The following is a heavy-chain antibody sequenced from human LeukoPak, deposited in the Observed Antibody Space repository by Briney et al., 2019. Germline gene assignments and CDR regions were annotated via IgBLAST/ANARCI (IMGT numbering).Heavy chain of an antibody. J-gene: IGHJ4*02. CDR1: GRSISSYY. CDR3: ARDGSGDYYDSSGYYWSSFDY. CDR2: IYYSGST. Sequence: PSETLSLTCTVSGRSISSYYWSWVRQPPGRGLEWLGYIYYSGSTNYNPSLKSRVTISVDTSKNQFTLKLSSVTAADTAVYYCARDGSGDYYDSSGYYWSSFDYWGQGTLVTVSS. V-gene: IGHV4-59*01. D-gene: IGHD3-22*01.